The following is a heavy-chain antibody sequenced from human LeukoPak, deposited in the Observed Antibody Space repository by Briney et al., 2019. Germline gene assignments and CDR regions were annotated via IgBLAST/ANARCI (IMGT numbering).Heavy chain of an antibody. CDR1: GDSISSGGYF. J-gene: IGHJ6*02. Sequence: PSQTLSLTCTVSGDSISSGGYFWSWIRQHPGKGLEWIGYIYYTGSTYYNPSLKSRVTISVDTSKNQFSLKLSSVTAADTAVYYCARGLSNGDPPSGIYYYYGMDVWGQGTTVTVSS. CDR2: IYYTGST. D-gene: IGHD4-17*01. V-gene: IGHV4-31*03. CDR3: ARGLSNGDPPSGIYYYYGMDV.